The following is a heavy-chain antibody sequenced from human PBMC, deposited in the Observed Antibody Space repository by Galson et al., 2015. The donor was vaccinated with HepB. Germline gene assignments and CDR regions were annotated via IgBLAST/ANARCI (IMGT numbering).Heavy chain of an antibody. CDR1: GFNFSLFW. J-gene: IGHJ3*02. D-gene: IGHD5-12*01. Sequence: SLRLSCAASGFNFSLFWMNWVRQAPGKGLEWVANIKEDGSKKYYADSVKGRFTITRDNANNSMYPQMNSLRAEDTALYFCANLPTSRWLVIDMWGQGTMVTVSS. V-gene: IGHV3-7*03. CDR3: ANLPTSRWLVIDM. CDR2: IKEDGSKK.